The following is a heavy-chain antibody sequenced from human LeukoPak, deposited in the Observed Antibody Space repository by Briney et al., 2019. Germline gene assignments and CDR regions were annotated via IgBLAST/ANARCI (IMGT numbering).Heavy chain of an antibody. CDR3: ARSLTIFGVVPFDY. V-gene: IGHV4-4*08. Sequence: SETLSLTCSASGGSITSDYWSWIRQPPGKGFDWIGYLYASGKTNSNPSLRGHVTISIDTSKNQFSLKLHSVPAADTAIYYCARSLTIFGVVPFDYWGQGTLVAVSS. D-gene: IGHD3-3*01. CDR2: LYASGKT. CDR1: GGSITSDY. J-gene: IGHJ4*02.